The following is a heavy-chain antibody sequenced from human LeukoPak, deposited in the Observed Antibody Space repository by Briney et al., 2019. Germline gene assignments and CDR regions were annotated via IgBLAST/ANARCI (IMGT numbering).Heavy chain of an antibody. D-gene: IGHD3-10*02. V-gene: IGHV3-48*04. CDR2: ISSSGSTI. J-gene: IGHJ6*04. CDR3: AELGITMIGGV. Sequence: GGSLRLSCAASGFTFSSYTMNWVRQAPGKGLEWVSYISSSGSTIYCADSVKGRFTISRDNAKNSLYLQMNSLRAEDTAVYYCAELGITMIGGVWGKGTTVTISS. CDR1: GFTFSSYT.